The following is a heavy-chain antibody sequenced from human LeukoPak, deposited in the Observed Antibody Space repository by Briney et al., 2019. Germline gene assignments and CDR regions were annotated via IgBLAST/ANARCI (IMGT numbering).Heavy chain of an antibody. CDR3: AKDLLPTEVYYFDY. D-gene: IGHD2-21*01. CDR1: GYTFTSYG. V-gene: IGHV1-18*01. Sequence: SVKVSCKASGYTFTSYGISWVRQAPGQGLEWMGWISAYNGNTNYAQKLQGRVTMTTDTSTSTAYMELRSLRSDDTAVYYCAKDLLPTEVYYFDYWGQGTLVTVSS. CDR2: ISAYNGNT. J-gene: IGHJ4*02.